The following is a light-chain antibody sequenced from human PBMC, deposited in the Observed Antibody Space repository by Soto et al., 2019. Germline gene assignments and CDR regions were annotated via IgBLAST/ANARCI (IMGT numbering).Light chain of an antibody. Sequence: QSALTQPASVSGSPGQSITISCTGTSSEVGSYNLVSWYQQHPGKAPKLMIYEGSKRPSGVSNRFSGSKSGNTASLTISGLQAEDEADYYCCSYAGSSTPYVFGTGTK. J-gene: IGLJ1*01. CDR2: EGS. CDR3: CSYAGSSTPYV. V-gene: IGLV2-23*01. CDR1: SSEVGSYNL.